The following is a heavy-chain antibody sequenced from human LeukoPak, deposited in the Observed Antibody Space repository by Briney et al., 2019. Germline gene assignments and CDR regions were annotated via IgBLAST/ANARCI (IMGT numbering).Heavy chain of an antibody. D-gene: IGHD6-13*01. Sequence: GRSLRLSCAASGFTFSNYGMHWVRQAPGKGLEWVAVIWYDGSNKFHADSVKGRFTISRDNSKNTVYLQMNSLRAEGTAVYYCARERLSGIAAFDYWGQGTLVTVSS. CDR2: IWYDGSNK. V-gene: IGHV3-33*01. CDR1: GFTFSNYG. CDR3: ARERLSGIAAFDY. J-gene: IGHJ4*02.